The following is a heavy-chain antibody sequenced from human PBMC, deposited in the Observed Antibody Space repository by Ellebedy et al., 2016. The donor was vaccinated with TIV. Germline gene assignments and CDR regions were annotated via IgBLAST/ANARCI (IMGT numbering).Heavy chain of an antibody. CDR2: ISAYNGNT. V-gene: IGHV1-18*01. CDR1: GYTFTSYG. CDR3: ARDHYDILTGYSISYYYYGMDV. D-gene: IGHD3-9*01. J-gene: IGHJ6*02. Sequence: ASVKVSCXASGYTFTSYGISWVRQAPGQGLEWMGWISAYNGNTNYAQKLQGRVTMTTDTSTSTAYMELRSLRSDDTAVYYCARDHYDILTGYSISYYYYGMDVWGQGTTVTVSS.